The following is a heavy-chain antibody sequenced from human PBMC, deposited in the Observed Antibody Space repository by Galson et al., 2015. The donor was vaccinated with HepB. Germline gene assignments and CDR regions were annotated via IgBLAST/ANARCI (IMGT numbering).Heavy chain of an antibody. CDR2: IIPIFGTA. J-gene: IGHJ4*02. D-gene: IGHD6-13*01. CDR1: GGTFSSYA. Sequence: SVKVSCKASGGTFSSYAISWVRQAPGQGLEWMGGIIPIFGTANYAQKFQGRVTITADKSTSTAYMELSSLRSEDTAVYYCARGERREQQLAAWGQGTLVTVSS. V-gene: IGHV1-69*06. CDR3: ARGERREQQLAA.